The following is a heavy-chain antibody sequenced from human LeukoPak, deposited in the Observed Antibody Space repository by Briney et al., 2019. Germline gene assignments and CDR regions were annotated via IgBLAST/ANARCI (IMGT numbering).Heavy chain of an antibody. D-gene: IGHD3-10*01. CDR2: ISSSTTTI. CDR3: ARDPVLWFGASFYYMDV. Sequence: GGSLRLSCAASGFTFSTYSMNWVRQAPGKGLEWVSYISSSTTTIYYADSVKGRFTISRDNAKNSLYLQMNSLRAEDTAVYYCARDPVLWFGASFYYMDVWGKGTTVTVSS. J-gene: IGHJ6*03. V-gene: IGHV3-48*01. CDR1: GFTFSTYS.